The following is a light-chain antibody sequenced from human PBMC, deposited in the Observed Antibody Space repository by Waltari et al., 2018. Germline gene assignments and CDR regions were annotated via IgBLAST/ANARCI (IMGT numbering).Light chain of an antibody. Sequence: QSALAQPASVSGSPGPSLTLPCTAASPALARYNLDAWYQHHPTRAPKLIIYEATKRPSGISHRFSGAKSGATASLRISGLHADDEADYYCCAYTGSSTSYGCGGGTKVTVL. CDR1: SPALARYNL. CDR3: CAYTGSSTSYG. V-gene: IGLV2-23*01. CDR2: EAT. J-gene: IGLJ1*01.